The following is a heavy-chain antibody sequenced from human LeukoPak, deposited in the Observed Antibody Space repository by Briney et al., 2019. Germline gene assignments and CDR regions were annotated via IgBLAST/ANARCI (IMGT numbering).Heavy chain of an antibody. CDR2: IYYSGST. D-gene: IGHD5-12*01. Sequence: SETLSLTCTVSGGPISSYYWSWIRQPPGKGLEWIGYIYYSGSTNYSPSLKSRVTISVDTSKNQFSLKLSSVTAADTAVYYCARQGYSAYEILDYWGQGTLVTVSS. V-gene: IGHV4-59*08. CDR3: ARQGYSAYEILDY. CDR1: GGPISSYY. J-gene: IGHJ4*02.